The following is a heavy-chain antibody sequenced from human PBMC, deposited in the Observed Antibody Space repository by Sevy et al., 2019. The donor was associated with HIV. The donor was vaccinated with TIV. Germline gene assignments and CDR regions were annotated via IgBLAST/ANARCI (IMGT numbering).Heavy chain of an antibody. V-gene: IGHV3-23*01. D-gene: IGHD2-15*01. CDR3: ARDQMEGYCSRGRPCWFHD. CDR2: ISGSGGHT. J-gene: IGHJ1*01. CDR1: GFTFRDYV. Sequence: GGSLRLSCAASGFTFRDYVMTWVRQAPGKGLEWVSVISGSGGHTYYADSVKGRFTISRDNSKNIVYLQMNSLRTEDTALYFCARDQMEGYCSRGRPCWFHDWGQGTLVTVSS.